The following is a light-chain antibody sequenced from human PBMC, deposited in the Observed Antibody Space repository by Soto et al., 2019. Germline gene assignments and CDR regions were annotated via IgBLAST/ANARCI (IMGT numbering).Light chain of an antibody. CDR2: GAS. CDR3: HQYGSSTRT. V-gene: IGKV3-20*01. CDR1: QSISSGS. Sequence: EVVLTQSPGTLSLSPGVTATLSCRATQSISSGSLAWYQQKPGQAPRLLIYGASSRPNGIPDGFSGIGSGADLTLPIPGLEPDDFALYCCHQYGSSTRTFGQGTKV. J-gene: IGKJ1*01.